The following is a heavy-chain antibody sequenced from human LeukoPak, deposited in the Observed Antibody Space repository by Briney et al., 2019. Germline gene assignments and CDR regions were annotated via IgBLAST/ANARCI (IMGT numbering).Heavy chain of an antibody. CDR3: TRGDGSGSY. V-gene: IGHV3-49*04. CDR1: GFTFGDYA. D-gene: IGHD1-26*01. J-gene: IGHJ4*02. Sequence: GRSLRLSCTASGFTFGDYAMSWVRQAPGKGLDWIGFIRSETSGGTTEYAASVKGRFTILRDDSKSIAYLQINSLKTEDTAVYYCTRGDGSGSYWGQGTLVTVSS. CDR2: IRSETSGGTT.